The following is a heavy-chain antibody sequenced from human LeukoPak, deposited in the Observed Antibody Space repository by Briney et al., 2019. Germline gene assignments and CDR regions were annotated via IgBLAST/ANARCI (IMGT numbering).Heavy chain of an antibody. CDR3: ARSRNYYRVYFDN. Sequence: ASVKVSCKASGYTFSSFYLHWVRQAPGQGLEWMGIITPNTGDTTYAPKFQDRLIMTRDRSTSTVYMELHNLRSEDTAVYYCARSRNYYRVYFDNWGQGTLVPVSS. J-gene: IGHJ4*02. CDR1: GYTFSSFY. D-gene: IGHD3-10*01. CDR2: ITPNTGDT. V-gene: IGHV1-46*01.